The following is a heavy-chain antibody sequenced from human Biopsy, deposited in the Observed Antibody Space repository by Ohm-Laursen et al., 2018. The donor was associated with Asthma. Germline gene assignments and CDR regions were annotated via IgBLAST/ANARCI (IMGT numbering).Heavy chain of an antibody. D-gene: IGHD2-8*02. V-gene: IGHV3-53*01. J-gene: IGHJ4*02. CDR1: GFTVSRDH. CDR3: ARGDTGGWSQYYFDY. CDR2: IYSGGTS. Sequence: SLRLSCAATGFTVSRDHMFRVRQAPGKGLEWVSVIYSGGTSDTADSVRGRFTISRDFYKNTLYLQMDSLRAEDAAVYYCARGDTGGWSQYYFDYWGQGTLVTVSS.